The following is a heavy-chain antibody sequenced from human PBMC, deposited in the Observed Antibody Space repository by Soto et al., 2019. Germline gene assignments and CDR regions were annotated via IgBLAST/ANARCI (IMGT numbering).Heavy chain of an antibody. Sequence: GESLKISGKGSGYDFARTRNGWDRQRPGKGMDWLGIIYPGDSETRYIPSFRGQVTFSVDMSISTAYLQWSSLKTSDIAIYYCARLVGAYDSYFDHWGQGTRVTVSS. CDR3: ARLVGAYDSYFDH. CDR2: IYPGDSET. CDR1: GYDFARTR. D-gene: IGHD5-12*01. V-gene: IGHV5-51*01. J-gene: IGHJ4*02.